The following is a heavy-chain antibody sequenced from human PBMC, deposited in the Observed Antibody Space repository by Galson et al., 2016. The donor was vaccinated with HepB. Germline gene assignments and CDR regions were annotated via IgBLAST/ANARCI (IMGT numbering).Heavy chain of an antibody. CDR2: ISWDDDQ. V-gene: IGHV2-5*02. D-gene: IGHD6-13*01. CDR3: AHVSSSWSGYYFDY. Sequence: PALVKPTQTLTLACTFSGFSLSTSGVGVGWMRQPPGKALGCLAVISWDDDQRYSHPLKNRLNITKETSKNQVVLTMTNMDPVDTATYFCAHVSSSWSGYYFDYWGQGTLVTVSS. CDR1: GFSLSTSGVG. J-gene: IGHJ4*02.